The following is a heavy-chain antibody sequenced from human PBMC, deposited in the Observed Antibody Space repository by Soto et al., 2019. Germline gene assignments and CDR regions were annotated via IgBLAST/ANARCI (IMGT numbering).Heavy chain of an antibody. D-gene: IGHD3-22*01. Sequence: SETLSLTCAVSGASITGADSYWFCIRKPPGKGLEWIGYIAYSGDTYYNPSLRSRVTISADRSKNKFSLTLRSVTAADTAVYYCARIYYYDSPRGYYGMDVRGQGTTVTVSS. J-gene: IGHJ6*02. CDR3: ARIYYYDSPRGYYGMDV. CDR1: GASITGADSY. CDR2: IAYSGDT. V-gene: IGHV4-31*11.